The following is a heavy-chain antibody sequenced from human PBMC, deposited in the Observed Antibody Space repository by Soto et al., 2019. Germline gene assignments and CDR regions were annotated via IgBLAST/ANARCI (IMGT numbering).Heavy chain of an antibody. J-gene: IGHJ4*02. D-gene: IGHD3-3*01. Sequence: ASVKVSCKASGYTFTGYDITWVRQAPGKGLEWMGGFDPEDGETIYAQKFQGRVTMTEDTSTDTAYMELSSLRSEDTAVYYCATDRAPTIFGVVIPLNYWGQGTLVTSPQ. CDR3: ATDRAPTIFGVVIPLNY. CDR1: GYTFTGYD. CDR2: FDPEDGET. V-gene: IGHV1-24*01.